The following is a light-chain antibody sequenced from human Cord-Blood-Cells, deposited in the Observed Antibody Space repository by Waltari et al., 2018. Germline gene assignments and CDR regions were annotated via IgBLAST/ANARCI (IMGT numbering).Light chain of an antibody. V-gene: IGLV2-23*01. CDR3: CSYAGSSNVV. CDR2: EGS. J-gene: IGLJ2*01. Sequence: QSVLTQPPSVSGAPGQRVTISCTGTSSDVGSYNLVSWYQQHPGKAPKLMIYEGSKRPSGVSNRFSGSKSGNTASLTISGLQAEDEADYYCCSYAGSSNVVFGGGTKLTVL. CDR1: SSDVGSYNL.